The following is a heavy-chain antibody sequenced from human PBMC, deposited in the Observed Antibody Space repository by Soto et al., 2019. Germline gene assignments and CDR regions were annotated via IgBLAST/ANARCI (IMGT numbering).Heavy chain of an antibody. Sequence: GESLKISCAASGFTFSSYSMNWVRQAPGKGLEWVSYISSSSSTIYYADSVKGRFTISRDNAKNSLYLQMNSLRDEDTAVYYCARQNEGFWSGYYCFDYWGQGNLVTVSS. J-gene: IGHJ4*02. D-gene: IGHD3-3*01. CDR1: GFTFSSYS. V-gene: IGHV3-48*02. CDR2: ISSSSSTI. CDR3: ARQNEGFWSGYYCFDY.